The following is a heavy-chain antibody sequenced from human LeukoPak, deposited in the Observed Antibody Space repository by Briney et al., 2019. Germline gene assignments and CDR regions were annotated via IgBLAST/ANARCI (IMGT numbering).Heavy chain of an antibody. J-gene: IGHJ4*02. Sequence: GGSLRLSCTASGFAFDDHGMSWVRQVSGKGLEWVSGINWNGGSTGYADPLRGRFTISRDNAKNSLYLQMDSLRAEDTALYYCARAPITSPFYFDYWGQGTLVTVSS. CDR1: GFAFDDHG. CDR2: INWNGGST. D-gene: IGHD2-2*01. CDR3: ARAPITSPFYFDY. V-gene: IGHV3-20*04.